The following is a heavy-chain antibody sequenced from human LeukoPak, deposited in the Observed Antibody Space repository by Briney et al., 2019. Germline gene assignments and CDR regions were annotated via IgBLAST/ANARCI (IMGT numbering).Heavy chain of an antibody. CDR2: IYIGGST. CDR1: GFTVSSNY. Sequence: GGSLRLSCAASGFTVSSNYMSWVGQAPGKGLEWVSVIYIGGSTYYADSVKGRFTISRDNSKNTLYLQMNSLIAEDTAVYYCARVYKWLVLTFYYYYMDVWGKGTTVTVSS. D-gene: IGHD6-19*01. V-gene: IGHV3-53*01. CDR3: ARVYKWLVLTFYYYYMDV. J-gene: IGHJ6*03.